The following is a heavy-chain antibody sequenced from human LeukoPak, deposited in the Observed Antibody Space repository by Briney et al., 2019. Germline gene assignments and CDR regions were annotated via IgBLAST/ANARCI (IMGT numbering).Heavy chain of an antibody. J-gene: IGHJ4*02. CDR2: FDPEDGET. Sequence: ASVKVSCKVSGYTLTELSMHWVRQAPGKGLEWMGGFDPEDGETIYAQKFQGRVTMTEDTSTDTAYMELSSLRSDDTAVYYCATRYGVAAADFDYWGQGTLVTVSS. CDR1: GYTLTELS. V-gene: IGHV1-24*01. CDR3: ATRYGVAAADFDY. D-gene: IGHD6-13*01.